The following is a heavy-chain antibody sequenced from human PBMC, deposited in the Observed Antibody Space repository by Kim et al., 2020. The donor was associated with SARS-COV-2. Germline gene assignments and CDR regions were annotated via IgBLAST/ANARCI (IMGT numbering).Heavy chain of an antibody. CDR2: IQSKADGETT. J-gene: IGHJ4*02. CDR1: GFTFSDAW. V-gene: IGHV3-15*01. D-gene: IGHD3-10*01. CDR3: TTDWGHYYGSGD. Sequence: LSLTCAASGFTFSDAWMSWVRQAPGKGLEWVGRIQSKADGETTEYSPSVKDRFTISRDDSKNTVYLQMNSLKIEDTAVYFCTTDWGHYYGSGDWGQG.